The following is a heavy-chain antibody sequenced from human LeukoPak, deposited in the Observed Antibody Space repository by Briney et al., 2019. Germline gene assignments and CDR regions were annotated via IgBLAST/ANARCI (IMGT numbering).Heavy chain of an antibody. J-gene: IGHJ1*01. CDR3: VRGDCSGVSCYLPEYFRH. Sequence: GASVKVPCKASGYTLTSFSISWVRQAPGHGLEWMGWISAYNGYKDYAQKLQGRVTMTTETSTNTAYMELRSLRSDDTAVYYCVRGDCSGVSCYLPEYFRHWGQGTLVTVSS. D-gene: IGHD2-15*01. CDR2: ISAYNGYK. CDR1: GYTLTSFS. V-gene: IGHV1-18*01.